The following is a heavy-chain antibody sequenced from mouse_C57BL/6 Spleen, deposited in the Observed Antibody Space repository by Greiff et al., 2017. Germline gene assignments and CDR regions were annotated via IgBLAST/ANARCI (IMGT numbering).Heavy chain of an antibody. Sequence: VQLVESGTELVKPGASVKLSCKASGYTFTSYWMHWVKQRPGQVLEWIGNINPSNGGTNYNEKFKSKATLTVNKSSSTAYMQLSILTSEDSAVYCFARHYYGSNYFDYWGQGTTLTVSS. CDR1: GYTFTSYW. CDR2: INPSNGGT. CDR3: ARHYYGSNYFDY. V-gene: IGHV1-53*01. J-gene: IGHJ2*01. D-gene: IGHD1-1*01.